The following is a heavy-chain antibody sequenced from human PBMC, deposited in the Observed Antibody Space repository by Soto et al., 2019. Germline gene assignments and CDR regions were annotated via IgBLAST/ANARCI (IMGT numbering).Heavy chain of an antibody. D-gene: IGHD2-2*01. CDR3: ARDRYCISNSCHLYYYGMDV. V-gene: IGHV3-11*01. Sequence: QVQLVESGGGLVKPGGSLRLSCAASGFTFSDYYMSWIRQAPGKGLAWVSYISSSGSTIYYADSVKGRFTLSRDNAKNSLYLQMNSLRAEDTAVYYCARDRYCISNSCHLYYYGMDVWGQGTTVTVSS. CDR1: GFTFSDYY. CDR2: ISSSGSTI. J-gene: IGHJ6*02.